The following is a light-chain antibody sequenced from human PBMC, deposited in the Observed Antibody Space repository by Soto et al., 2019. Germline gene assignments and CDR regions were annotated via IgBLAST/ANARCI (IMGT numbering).Light chain of an antibody. V-gene: IGKV3-15*01. Sequence: EVGRTQSPATLSVSPGERVTLSCRSSQSININLAWDQQKPGQAPRLLIYGASTRATGLPARFSGSGSGTEFTLIISSLQSEDSAVYYCQQYDNWPITFGQGTRLEIK. CDR1: QSININ. CDR2: GAS. CDR3: QQYDNWPIT. J-gene: IGKJ5*01.